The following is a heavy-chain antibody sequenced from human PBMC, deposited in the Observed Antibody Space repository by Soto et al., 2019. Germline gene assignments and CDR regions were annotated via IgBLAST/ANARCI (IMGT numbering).Heavy chain of an antibody. J-gene: IGHJ6*03. V-gene: IGHV3-64*01. D-gene: IGHD3-3*01. Sequence: GGSLRLSCAASGFTFSSYAMHWVRQAPGKGLEYVSAISSNGGSTYYANSVKGRFTISRDNSKNTLYLKMGSLRAEDKVVYYCARGSDDFWSGYYYYYYYMDVWGKGTTVTVAS. CDR3: ARGSDDFWSGYYYYYYYMDV. CDR1: GFTFSSYA. CDR2: ISSNGGST.